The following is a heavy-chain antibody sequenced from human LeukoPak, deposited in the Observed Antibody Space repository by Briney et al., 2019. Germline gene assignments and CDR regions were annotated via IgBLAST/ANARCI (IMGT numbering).Heavy chain of an antibody. Sequence: GRSLRLSCVASGFILSSYVMHWVRQAPGKALEWVSAISGGGGSTFYTDSVKGRFTISRDNSKNTLYLQMNSLRAEDTAVYYCAKRSGNYRVFDSWGQGTLVTVSS. CDR2: ISGGGGST. D-gene: IGHD1-26*01. J-gene: IGHJ4*02. CDR3: AKRSGNYRVFDS. CDR1: GFILSSYV. V-gene: IGHV3-23*01.